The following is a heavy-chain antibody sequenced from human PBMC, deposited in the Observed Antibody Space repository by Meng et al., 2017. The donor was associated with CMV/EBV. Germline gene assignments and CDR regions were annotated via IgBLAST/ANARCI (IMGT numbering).Heavy chain of an antibody. CDR2: INHSGST. CDR1: GGSFSGYY. Sequence: LTCPGYGGSFSGYYWSWIRQPPGKGLEWIGEINHSGSTNYNPSLKSRVTISVDTSKDQFSLKLSSVTAADTAVYYCARGQRWLQPIDYWGQGTLVTVSS. V-gene: IGHV4-34*01. D-gene: IGHD5-24*01. CDR3: ARGQRWLQPIDY. J-gene: IGHJ4*02.